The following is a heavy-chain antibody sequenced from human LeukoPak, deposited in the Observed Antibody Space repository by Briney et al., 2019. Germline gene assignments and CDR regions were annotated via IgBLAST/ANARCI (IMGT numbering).Heavy chain of an antibody. J-gene: IGHJ3*02. D-gene: IGHD5-18*01. V-gene: IGHV5-51*01. CDR3: ARGSGYSYGYRDAFDI. CDR2: IYPGDSDT. CDR1: GYSFTSYW. Sequence: GESLKISCKGSGYSFTSYWIGWVRQVPGKGLEWMGIIYPGDSDTRYSPSFQGQVTISADKSISTAYLQWSSLKASDTAMYYCARGSGYSYGYRDAFDIWGQGTMVTVSS.